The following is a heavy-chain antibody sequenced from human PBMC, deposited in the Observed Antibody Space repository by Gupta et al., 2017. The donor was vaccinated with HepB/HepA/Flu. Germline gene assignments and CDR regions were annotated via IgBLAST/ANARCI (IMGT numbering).Heavy chain of an antibody. D-gene: IGHD2-2*01. Sequence: EVQLVESGGGLVPPGGALRLSCAASGFTFTTYEMNWVRQAPGQGLEWVSYRGVSGKTVDYADSVRGRFIISRDNARNSLYLEMNSLRADDTAVYYCARVNYRFSSTSMDVWGQGTTVTVSS. CDR1: GFTFTTYE. J-gene: IGHJ6*02. CDR2: RGVSGKTV. V-gene: IGHV3-48*03. CDR3: ARVNYRFSSTSMDV.